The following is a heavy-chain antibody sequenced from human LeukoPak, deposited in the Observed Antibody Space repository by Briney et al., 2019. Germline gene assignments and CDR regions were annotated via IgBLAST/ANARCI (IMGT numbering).Heavy chain of an antibody. CDR3: ARDLEPYDYGDY. CDR1: GFTFSSYA. CDR2: ISYDGSNK. Sequence: GGSLRLSCAASGFTFSSYAMHWVRQAPGKGLEWVAVISYDGSNKYYADSVKGRFTISRDNSKNTLYLQMNSLRAEDTAVYYCARDLEPYDYGDYWGQGTLATVSS. J-gene: IGHJ4*02. V-gene: IGHV3-30-3*01. D-gene: IGHD1-1*01.